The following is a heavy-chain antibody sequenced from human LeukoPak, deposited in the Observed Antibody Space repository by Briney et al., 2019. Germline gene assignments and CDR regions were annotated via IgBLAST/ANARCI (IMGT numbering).Heavy chain of an antibody. V-gene: IGHV3-21*01. D-gene: IGHD1-26*01. CDR1: GFTFSTYN. CDR2: ISSSSNYI. CDR3: ARDVGASAPDAFDI. J-gene: IGHJ3*02. Sequence: PGGSLRLSCAASGFTFSTYNMNWVRQAPGKGLEWVSSISSSSNYIYYADSVKGQYTISRDNAKNSLYLKMNSRRAEDTDVYYCARDVGASAPDAFDIWGQGTMVTVSS.